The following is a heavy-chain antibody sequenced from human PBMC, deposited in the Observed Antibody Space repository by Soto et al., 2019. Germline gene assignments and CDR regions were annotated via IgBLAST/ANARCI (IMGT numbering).Heavy chain of an antibody. V-gene: IGHV3-74*01. CDR1: GFTFSYYW. CDR3: AIMDRGAFDL. CDR2: IHSDGSST. D-gene: IGHD2-8*01. J-gene: IGHJ3*01. Sequence: EVQLVESGGGLVQPGESLRLSCAASGFTFSYYWMHWVREAPGKGLVWVSRIHSDGSSTTYADSVKGRFTISRDNARNTLYLQMNSLRAEDTDVYYCAIMDRGAFDLWGQGTVVTVSS.